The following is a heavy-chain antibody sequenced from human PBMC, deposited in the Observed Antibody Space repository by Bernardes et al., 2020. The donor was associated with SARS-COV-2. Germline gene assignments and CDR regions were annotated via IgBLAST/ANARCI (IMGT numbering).Heavy chain of an antibody. D-gene: IGHD3-10*01. Sequence: GSLRLSCAASGFTFNNYAMSWVRQAPGKGLEWVSVISSSGGTTYYADSVEGRFTISRDNSKNTLYLQMNSLRAEDTAVYYCTKEDLLWFGELFWGQGTLVTVSS. CDR2: ISSSGGTT. V-gene: IGHV3-23*01. CDR1: GFTFNNYA. J-gene: IGHJ4*02. CDR3: TKEDLLWFGELF.